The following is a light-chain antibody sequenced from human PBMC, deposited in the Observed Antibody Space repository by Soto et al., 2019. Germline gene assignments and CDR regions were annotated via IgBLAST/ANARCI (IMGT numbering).Light chain of an antibody. V-gene: IGKV4-1*01. CDR1: QSVLYSSNNKNY. CDR2: WAS. J-gene: IGKJ2*01. CDR3: QQYYTSPYT. Sequence: DIVMTQSPDSLAVSLGERATINCKSSQSVLYSSNNKNYLAWYQQKPGQPPKLLIYWASTRESGVPDRFSGSGSGTDFTLTINSLQAEDVAVYYCQQYYTSPYTFGQGTNLAI.